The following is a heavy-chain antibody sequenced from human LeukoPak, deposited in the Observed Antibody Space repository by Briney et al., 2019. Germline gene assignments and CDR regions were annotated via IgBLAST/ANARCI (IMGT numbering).Heavy chain of an antibody. D-gene: IGHD1-26*01. CDR3: ARELSGSYAPFDY. V-gene: IGHV1-69*13. CDR2: IIPIFGTA. Sequence: GASVKVSCKASGGTFSSYAISWVRQAPGQGLEWMGGIIPIFGTANYAQKFQGRVTITADESTSTAYMELSSLRSEDTAVYYCARELSGSYAPFDYWGQRTLVTVSS. J-gene: IGHJ4*02. CDR1: GGTFSSYA.